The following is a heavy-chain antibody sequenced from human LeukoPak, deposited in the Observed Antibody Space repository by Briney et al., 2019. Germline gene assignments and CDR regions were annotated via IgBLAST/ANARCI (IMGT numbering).Heavy chain of an antibody. Sequence: GGSLRLSCAASGFTFSSSGMHWVRQAPGRGLEWVAFIRYDATTKYYAHSVRGRFTISRDNSKNTLGLQMNSLRAEDTAVYYCARWLKSGSYVDYWGQGTLVTVSS. V-gene: IGHV3-30*02. CDR2: IRYDATTK. CDR3: ARWLKSGSYVDY. J-gene: IGHJ4*02. D-gene: IGHD1-26*01. CDR1: GFTFSSSG.